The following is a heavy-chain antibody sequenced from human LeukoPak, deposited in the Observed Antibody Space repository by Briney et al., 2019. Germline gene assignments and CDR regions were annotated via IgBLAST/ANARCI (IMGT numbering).Heavy chain of an antibody. Sequence: PGGSLRLSCAASGFTFSSYAMSWVGQAPGKWLEWVSAISGSGGSTYYADSVKGRFTISRDNSKNTLYLQMNSLRAEDTAVYYCAKHLSIAAGYFDYWGQGTLVTVSS. CDR1: GFTFSSYA. CDR2: ISGSGGST. D-gene: IGHD6-13*01. J-gene: IGHJ4*02. CDR3: AKHLSIAAGYFDY. V-gene: IGHV3-23*01.